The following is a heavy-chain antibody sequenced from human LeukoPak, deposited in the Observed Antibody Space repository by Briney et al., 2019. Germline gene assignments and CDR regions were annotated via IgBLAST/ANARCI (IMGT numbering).Heavy chain of an antibody. CDR3: ASGRTDIVVVPATLRNYYFDY. CDR1: GYTFTDYY. J-gene: IGHJ4*02. Sequence: ASVKVSCKASGYTFTDYYIHWVRQAPGQGLEWMGWINLNSGVTNYAQKFQGRVTMTRDTSISTAYMELSRLRSDDTAVYYCASGRTDIVVVPATLRNYYFDYWGQGTLVTVSS. CDR2: INLNSGVT. D-gene: IGHD2-2*01. V-gene: IGHV1-2*02.